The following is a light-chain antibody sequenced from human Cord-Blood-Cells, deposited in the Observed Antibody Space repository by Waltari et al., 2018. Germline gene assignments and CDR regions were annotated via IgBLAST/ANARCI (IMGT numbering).Light chain of an antibody. CDR1: KLGDKY. CDR3: QAWDSSTVV. CDR2: QDS. V-gene: IGLV3-1*01. Sequence: SYELTQPHSVSVSPGQTASITCSGDKLGDKYACWYQQKPGQSPVLVSYQDSKRPSGIPERFSGSNSGNTATLTISGTQAMDEADYYCQAWDSSTVVFGGGTKLTVL. J-gene: IGLJ2*01.